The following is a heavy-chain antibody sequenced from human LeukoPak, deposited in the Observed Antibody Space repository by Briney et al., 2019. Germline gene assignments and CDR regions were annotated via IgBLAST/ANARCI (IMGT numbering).Heavy chain of an antibody. CDR3: ARGLGYCTSTTCLLPFDY. J-gene: IGHJ4*02. V-gene: IGHV3-7*03. CDR1: GFTFSSYW. D-gene: IGHD2-2*01. Sequence: PGGSLRLSCAASGFTFSSYWMSWVRQAPGKGLEWVANIKQDGSEKYYVDSVKGRFTISRDNAKNSLYLQMNSLRAEDTAMYYCARGLGYCTSTTCLLPFDYWGQGTLVTVSS. CDR2: IKQDGSEK.